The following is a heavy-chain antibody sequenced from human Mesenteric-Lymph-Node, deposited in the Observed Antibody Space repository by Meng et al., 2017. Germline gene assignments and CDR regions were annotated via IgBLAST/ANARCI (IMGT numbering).Heavy chain of an antibody. D-gene: IGHD6-13*01. V-gene: IGHV3-7*01. CDR2: IKQDGSEK. CDR3: ARDPHGYSSSWYSRGAFDI. CDR1: GFTFSSYW. J-gene: IGHJ3*02. Sequence: GGSLRLSCAASGFTFSSYWMSWVRQAPGKGLEWVANIKQDGSEKYYVDSVEGRFTISRDNAKNSLYLQMNSLRAEDTAVYYCARDPHGYSSSWYSRGAFDIWGQGTMVTVS.